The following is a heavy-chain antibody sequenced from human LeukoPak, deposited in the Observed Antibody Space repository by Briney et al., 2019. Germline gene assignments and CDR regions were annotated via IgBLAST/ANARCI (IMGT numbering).Heavy chain of an antibody. CDR1: GYTFTSYG. Sequence: GASVKVSCKASGYTFTSYGISWVRQAPGQGLERMGWISAYNGNTNYAQKLQGRVTMTTDTSTSTAYMELRSLRSDDTAVYYCARTWRFRSSGYYDYWGQGTLVTVSS. D-gene: IGHD3-22*01. CDR3: ARTWRFRSSGYYDY. J-gene: IGHJ4*02. CDR2: ISAYNGNT. V-gene: IGHV1-18*01.